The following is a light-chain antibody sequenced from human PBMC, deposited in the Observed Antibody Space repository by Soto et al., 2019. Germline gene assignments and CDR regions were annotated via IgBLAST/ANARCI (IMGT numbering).Light chain of an antibody. CDR1: NSNIGAGYD. CDR2: ANI. Sequence: QYVLTQPPSVSGAPGQRVTISCTGSNSNIGAGYDVHWYQQLPGTAPKLLIYANINRPSGVPDRFSGSKSGASVSLAITGLQAEDEADYYCQSYDSSLSAWVFGGGTKLTVL. CDR3: QSYDSSLSAWV. J-gene: IGLJ3*02. V-gene: IGLV1-40*01.